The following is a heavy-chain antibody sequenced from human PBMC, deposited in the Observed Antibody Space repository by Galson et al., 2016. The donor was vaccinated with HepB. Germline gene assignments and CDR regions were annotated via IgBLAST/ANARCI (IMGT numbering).Heavy chain of an antibody. V-gene: IGHV3-11*04. J-gene: IGHJ4*02. CDR1: GFSFSDSW. D-gene: IGHD5-18*01. CDR3: VREDVGYDY. CDR2: ITTRGSMT. Sequence: SLRLSCAASGFSFSDSWMTWIRQTPGKGLEWVAHITTRGSMTYFADSVKGRFTISRDDAKNSLYLQMDSLRAEDTALYYCVREDVGYDYWGQGTLVTVSS.